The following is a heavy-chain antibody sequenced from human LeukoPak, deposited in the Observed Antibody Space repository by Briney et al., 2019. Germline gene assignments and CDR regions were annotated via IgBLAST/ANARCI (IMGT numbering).Heavy chain of an antibody. D-gene: IGHD3-22*01. CDR2: ISSSGSTI. Sequence: GGSLRLSCAASGFTFSDYYMSWIRQAPGKGLEWVSYISSSGSTIYYADSVKGRFTISRDNAKNSLYLQMNSLRAEDTALYYCARDRRPYYYDSSGYYSYWGQGTLVTVSS. CDR3: ARDRRPYYYDSSGYYSY. CDR1: GFTFSDYY. J-gene: IGHJ4*02. V-gene: IGHV3-11*01.